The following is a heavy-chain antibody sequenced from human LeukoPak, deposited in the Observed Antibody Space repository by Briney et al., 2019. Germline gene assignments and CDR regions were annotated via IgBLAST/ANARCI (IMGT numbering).Heavy chain of an antibody. Sequence: PGGSLRLSCAASGFTFRNYAMHWVRQAPGQGLEYVSSISTNGGNTYYANSVKGRFTISRDNSKNTLYLQMGSLRPEDMAVYYCGRDRYGSRSYDHWGQGTLVTVSS. CDR2: ISTNGGNT. D-gene: IGHD3-10*01. V-gene: IGHV3-64*01. J-gene: IGHJ4*02. CDR1: GFTFRNYA. CDR3: GRDRYGSRSYDH.